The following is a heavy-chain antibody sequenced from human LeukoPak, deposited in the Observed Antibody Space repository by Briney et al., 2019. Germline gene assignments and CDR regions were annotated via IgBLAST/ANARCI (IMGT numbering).Heavy chain of an antibody. D-gene: IGHD2-2*01. J-gene: IGHJ5*02. CDR1: GGSFSDYF. V-gene: IGHV4-34*01. CDR2: INHSGRT. Sequence: SETLSLTCAVYGGSFSDYFWGWIRQPPGKGLEWIGEINHSGRTYYDPSLKSRVTISVDTSKNQFSLKLSSVTAADTAVYYCAREGVEDIVVVPAAFNWFDPWGQGTLVTVSS. CDR3: AREGVEDIVVVPAAFNWFDP.